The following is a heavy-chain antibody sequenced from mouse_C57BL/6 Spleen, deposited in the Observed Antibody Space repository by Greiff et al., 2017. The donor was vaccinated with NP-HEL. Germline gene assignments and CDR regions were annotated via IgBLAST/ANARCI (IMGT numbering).Heavy chain of an antibody. D-gene: IGHD2-3*01. Sequence: EVKLMESGGGLVKPGGSLKLSCAASGFTFSSYAMSWVRQTPEKRLEWVATISDGGSYTYYPDNVKGRFTISRDNATNNLYLQMSHLKSEDTAMYYCARDGPYYFDYWGQGTTLTVSS. CDR2: ISDGGSYT. CDR1: GFTFSSYA. CDR3: ARDGPYYFDY. J-gene: IGHJ2*01. V-gene: IGHV5-4*03.